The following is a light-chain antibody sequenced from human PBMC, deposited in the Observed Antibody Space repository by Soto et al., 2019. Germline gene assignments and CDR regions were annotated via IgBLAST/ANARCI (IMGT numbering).Light chain of an antibody. V-gene: IGLV1-44*01. CDR1: SSKIGTSS. CDR3: AAWDDSLNGHV. J-gene: IGLJ1*01. Sequence: QSVLTQPHPASGTPGQRVTISCSGNSSKIGTSSVHWFQQLPGTAPKLLISTTNQRPSGVPERFSGSKSGTSASLAISGLQSEDEADYYCAAWDDSLNGHVFGTGTKVTVL. CDR2: TTN.